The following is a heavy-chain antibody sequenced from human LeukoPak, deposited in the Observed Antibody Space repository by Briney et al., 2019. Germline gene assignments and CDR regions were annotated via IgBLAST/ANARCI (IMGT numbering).Heavy chain of an antibody. D-gene: IGHD2-2*01. Sequence: ASVKVSCKASGYTFTSYGISWVRQAPGQGREWMGWISAYNGNTNYAQKLQGRVTMTTDTSTSTAYMELRSLRSDDTAVYYCAREYQLLGDYYYYMDVWGKGTTVTVSS. J-gene: IGHJ6*03. CDR3: AREYQLLGDYYYYMDV. V-gene: IGHV1-18*01. CDR2: ISAYNGNT. CDR1: GYTFTSYG.